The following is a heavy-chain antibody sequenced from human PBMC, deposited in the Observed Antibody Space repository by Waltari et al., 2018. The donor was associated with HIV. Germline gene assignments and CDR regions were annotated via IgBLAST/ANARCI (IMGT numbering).Heavy chain of an antibody. Sequence: QVQLQESGPGLVKPSETLSLTCTVSGGSISSYYWSWIRPPPGKGLEGIGYIYYSGSTNHTPPLKIRVTISVDTSKNQFSLKLSSVTAADTAVYYCARGPHSYYGMDVWGQGTTVTVSS. V-gene: IGHV4-59*01. CDR1: GGSISSYY. CDR2: IYYSGST. CDR3: ARGPHSYYGMDV. J-gene: IGHJ6*02.